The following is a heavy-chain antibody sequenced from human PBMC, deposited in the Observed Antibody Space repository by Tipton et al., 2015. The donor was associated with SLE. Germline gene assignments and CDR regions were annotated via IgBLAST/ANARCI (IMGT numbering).Heavy chain of an antibody. CDR3: ATYIKETIY. CDR1: GFTFSSYA. V-gene: IGHV3-23*01. D-gene: IGHD3-16*01. Sequence: SLRLSCAASGFTFSSYAMSWVRQAPGKGLEWVSSISGSGGRTYYADSVKGRFTISRDNSKNTLYLQMNSLRAEDTAVYYCATYIKETIYWGQGTLVTVSS. J-gene: IGHJ4*02. CDR2: ISGSGGRT.